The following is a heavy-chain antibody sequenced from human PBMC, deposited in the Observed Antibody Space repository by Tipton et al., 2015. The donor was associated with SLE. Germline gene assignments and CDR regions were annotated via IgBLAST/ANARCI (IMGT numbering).Heavy chain of an antibody. CDR3: ARGSRGVGFDV. J-gene: IGHJ6*02. Sequence: TLSLTCSVSGVSISTYYWSWIRQSPGKGLEWIGFFYFSGSSQYNPSLKSRVAISADTSNNQFSLELRSVTAADTAVYYCARGSRGVGFDVWGHGTTVIVSS. D-gene: IGHD3-10*01. V-gene: IGHV4-59*01. CDR1: GVSISTYY. CDR2: FYFSGSS.